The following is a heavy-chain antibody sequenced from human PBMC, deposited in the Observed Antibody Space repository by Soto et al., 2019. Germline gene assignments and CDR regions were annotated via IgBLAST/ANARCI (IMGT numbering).Heavy chain of an antibody. CDR1: GYSISSSNW. V-gene: IGHV4-28*03. J-gene: IGHJ4*02. D-gene: IGHD2-15*01. Sequence: SETLSLTCAVSGYSISSSNWWGWIRQPPGKGLEWIGYIYYSGSTYYNPSLKSRVTMSVDTSKNQFSLKLSSVTAADTAVYYCARGPNSGYCSGGSCYSRFDYWGQGTLVTVPQ. CDR2: IYYSGST. CDR3: ARGPNSGYCSGGSCYSRFDY.